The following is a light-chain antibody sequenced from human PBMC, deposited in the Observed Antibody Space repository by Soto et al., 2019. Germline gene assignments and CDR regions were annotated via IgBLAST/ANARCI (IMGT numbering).Light chain of an antibody. CDR1: QSINSSY. V-gene: IGKV3-20*01. Sequence: VLTQSPGTLSLSPGERATISCRASQSINSSYLAWYQHKPGQAPRLLFYGASRRATGIPHRFSGSASGTDFTLTISRLEPEDCGVYYCQQYGGSPPYTFGQGTRLEIK. CDR3: QQYGGSPPYT. CDR2: GAS. J-gene: IGKJ2*01.